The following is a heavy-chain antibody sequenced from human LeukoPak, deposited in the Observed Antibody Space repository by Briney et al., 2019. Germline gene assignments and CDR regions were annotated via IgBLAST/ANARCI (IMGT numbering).Heavy chain of an antibody. Sequence: GGSLRLSCAASGFTFSSYAMSWVRQAPGKGLEWVSAISGSGGSTYYADSVKGRFTISGDNSKGTLYLQMNSLRAEDTAVYYCAKAMFSLYGGNSHFDYWGQGTLVTVSS. CDR3: AKAMFSLYGGNSHFDY. CDR1: GFTFSSYA. V-gene: IGHV3-23*01. CDR2: ISGSGGST. J-gene: IGHJ4*02. D-gene: IGHD4-23*01.